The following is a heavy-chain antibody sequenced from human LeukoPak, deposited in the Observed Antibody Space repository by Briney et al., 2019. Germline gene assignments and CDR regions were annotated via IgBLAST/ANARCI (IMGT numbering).Heavy chain of an antibody. V-gene: IGHV4-38-2*01. Sequence: SETLSLTCAVSGYSISSGYYWGWIRQPPGKGLEWLGSIYHSGSTYYNPSLKSRVTISVDTSKNQFSLKLSSVTAADTAVYYCARLDWNYPDYWGQGTLVTVSS. D-gene: IGHD1-7*01. J-gene: IGHJ4*02. CDR3: ARLDWNYPDY. CDR2: IYHSGST. CDR1: GYSISSGYY.